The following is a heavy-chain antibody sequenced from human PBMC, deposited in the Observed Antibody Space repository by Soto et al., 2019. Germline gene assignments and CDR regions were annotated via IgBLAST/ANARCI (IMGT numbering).Heavy chain of an antibody. CDR3: VRGIYPSSAGGPFDL. Sequence: EVQLLESGGGLVQSGGSLTVSYTASGFVFSKYAVTWVRQAPGRGLEWVSAITASGDTTYYADSVKGRFTISRDNSRDNLFLHMTSLRADDTARYFCVRGIYPSSAGGPFDLWGQGTLVTVSS. V-gene: IGHV3-23*01. J-gene: IGHJ4*02. D-gene: IGHD5-12*01. CDR1: GFVFSKYA. CDR2: ITASGDTT.